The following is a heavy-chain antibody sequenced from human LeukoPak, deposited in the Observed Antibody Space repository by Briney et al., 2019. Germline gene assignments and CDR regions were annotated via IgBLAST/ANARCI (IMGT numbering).Heavy chain of an antibody. CDR2: IIPIFGTA. CDR1: GGTFSSYA. D-gene: IGHD3-16*01. J-gene: IGHJ5*02. Sequence: SVKVSCKASGGTFSSYAISWVRQAPGQGLEWMGGIIPIFGTANYAQKFQGRVTITADESTSTAYMELSSLRSEDTAVYYCASRPYDYVWGTSGFDPWGQGTLVTVSS. CDR3: ASRPYDYVWGTSGFDP. V-gene: IGHV1-69*13.